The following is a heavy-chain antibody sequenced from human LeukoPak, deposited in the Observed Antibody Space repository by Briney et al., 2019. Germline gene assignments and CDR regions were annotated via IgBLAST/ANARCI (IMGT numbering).Heavy chain of an antibody. D-gene: IGHD1-7*01. CDR2: ISSSSSTI. CDR3: ARSSRELGGYAPWELMPPF. J-gene: IGHJ4*02. V-gene: IGHV3-48*01. CDR1: GFTFSSYE. Sequence: SGGSLRLSCAASGFTFSSYEMNWVRQAPGKGLEWVSYISSSSSTIYYADSVKGRFTISRDNAKNSLYLQMNSLRAEDTAVYYCARSSRELGGYAPWELMPPFWGQGTLVTVSS.